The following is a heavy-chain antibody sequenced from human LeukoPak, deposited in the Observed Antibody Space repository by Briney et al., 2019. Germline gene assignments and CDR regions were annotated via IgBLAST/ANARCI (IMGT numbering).Heavy chain of an antibody. D-gene: IGHD3-22*01. CDR1: GFTVDSNY. V-gene: IGHV3-53*01. Sequence: GALRLSCAASGFTVDSNYLSWVRQAPGKGLEWVSTIYTGGNTYYAASVKGRFTISRDFSKNTVFLHMNSLRAEDTAMYYCARGDDSGYYDYFDYWGQGALVTVSS. CDR3: ARGDDSGYYDYFDY. J-gene: IGHJ4*02. CDR2: IYTGGNT.